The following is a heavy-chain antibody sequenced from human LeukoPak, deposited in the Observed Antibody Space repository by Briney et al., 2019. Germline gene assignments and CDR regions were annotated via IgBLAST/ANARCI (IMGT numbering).Heavy chain of an antibody. V-gene: IGHV1-69*13. D-gene: IGHD3-9*01. CDR1: GGTFSSYA. CDR2: IIPNFGTA. J-gene: IGHJ6*04. Sequence: ASVKVSCKASGGTFSSYAISWVRQAPGQGLEWMGGIIPNFGTANYAQKFQGRVTITADESKSTAYMELSSLRSEDTAVYYCASSIYEILTGYYPHYYYCYGMDVWGKGTTVTVSS. CDR3: ASSIYEILTGYYPHYYYCYGMDV.